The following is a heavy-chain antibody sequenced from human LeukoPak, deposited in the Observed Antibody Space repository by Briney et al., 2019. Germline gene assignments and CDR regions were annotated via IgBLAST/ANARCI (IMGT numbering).Heavy chain of an antibody. CDR1: GYTFTSYD. CDR3: ARFARNWGWGYYYGMDV. J-gene: IGHJ6*02. D-gene: IGHD7-27*01. V-gene: IGHV1-8*01. Sequence: ASVKVSCKGSGYTFTSYDINWVRQATGQGLEWMGWMNPNSGNTGYAQKFQGRVTMTRNTSISTAYMELSSLRSEDTAVYYCARFARNWGWGYYYGMDVWGQGTTVTVSS. CDR2: MNPNSGNT.